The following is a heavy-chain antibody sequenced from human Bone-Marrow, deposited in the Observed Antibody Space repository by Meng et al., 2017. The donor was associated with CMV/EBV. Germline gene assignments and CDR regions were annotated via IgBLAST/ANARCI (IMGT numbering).Heavy chain of an antibody. Sequence: SVKVSCKASGFTFTSSAVQWVRQARGQRLEWIGWIVVGSGNTNYAQKFQERVTITRDMSTSTAYMELSSLRAEDTAVYYCARDLHSSSWYHSYYYYYYGMDVWGQGTTVTVS. J-gene: IGHJ6*02. CDR2: IVVGSGNT. CDR1: GFTFTSSA. CDR3: ARDLHSSSWYHSYYYYYYGMDV. D-gene: IGHD6-13*01. V-gene: IGHV1-58*01.